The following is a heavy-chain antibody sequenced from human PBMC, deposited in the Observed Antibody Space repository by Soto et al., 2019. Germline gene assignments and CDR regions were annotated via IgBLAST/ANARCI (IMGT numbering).Heavy chain of an antibody. D-gene: IGHD3-16*01. CDR2: IWSDESNK. CDR1: GFTFSSYG. Sequence: QMQLVESGGGVVQPGRPLRLSCAASGFTFSSYGMHWVRQAPGKGLEWVAIIWSDESNKYYADSVKGRFTISRDISKNTLYLQMNSLRSEDTAVYYCARDSLPFFYYMDVWGRGTTVTVYS. J-gene: IGHJ6*03. V-gene: IGHV3-33*01. CDR3: ARDSLPFFYYMDV.